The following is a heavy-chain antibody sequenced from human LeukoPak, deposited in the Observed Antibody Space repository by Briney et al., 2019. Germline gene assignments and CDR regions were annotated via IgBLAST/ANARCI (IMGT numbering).Heavy chain of an antibody. CDR1: GGSFSGYY. CDR2: INHSGST. V-gene: IGHV4-34*01. D-gene: IGHD2-15*01. J-gene: IGHJ6*04. Sequence: SETLSLTCAVYGGSFSGYYWSWIRQPPGKGLEWIGEINHSGSTNYNPSLKSRVTISVDTSKNQFSLKLRSVTAADTAVYYCARGRYGYCSGGSCYSRGDYYYGMDVWGKGTTVTVSS. CDR3: ARGRYGYCSGGSCYSRGDYYYGMDV.